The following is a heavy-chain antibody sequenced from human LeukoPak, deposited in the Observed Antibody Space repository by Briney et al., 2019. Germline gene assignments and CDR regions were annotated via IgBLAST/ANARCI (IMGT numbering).Heavy chain of an antibody. D-gene: IGHD3/OR15-3a*01. CDR2: IRYDGSNK. CDR3: AKDGPYFDY. V-gene: IGHV3-30*02. Sequence: GGSLRLSCAASGFTFSSYGMHWVRQAPGKGLEWVAFIRYDGSNKYYAGSVKGRFTISRDNSKNTLYLQMNSLRAEDTAVYYCAKDGPYFDYWGQGTLVTVSS. J-gene: IGHJ4*01. CDR1: GFTFSSYG.